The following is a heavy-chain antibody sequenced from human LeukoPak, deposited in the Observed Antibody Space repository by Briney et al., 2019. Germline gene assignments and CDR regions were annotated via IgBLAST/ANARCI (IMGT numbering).Heavy chain of an antibody. CDR3: ARHWINAFDY. J-gene: IGHJ4*02. Sequence: GESLKISCKGSGYSFTSYWSGCGPQIPGKGLEWMGIIYPGDSDTRYSPSFQAQVTISAAKSITTAYLQWRSLKASNRAMYSCARHWINAFDYWGQGTLVTLSS. D-gene: IGHD2-2*03. V-gene: IGHV5-51*01. CDR2: IYPGDSDT. CDR1: GYSFTSYW.